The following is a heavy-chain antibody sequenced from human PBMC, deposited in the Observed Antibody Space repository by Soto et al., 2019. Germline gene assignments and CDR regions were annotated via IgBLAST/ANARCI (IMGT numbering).Heavy chain of an antibody. D-gene: IGHD3-22*01. CDR2: ISYDGSNK. Sequence: GSQRLSCAASGFTFSSYGMHWVRQAPGKGLEWVAVISYDGSNKYYADSVKGRFTISRDNSKNTLYLQMNSLRAEDTAVYYCAKDIGDSSGSVFDYWGQGTLVTVSS. CDR3: AKDIGDSSGSVFDY. CDR1: GFTFSSYG. J-gene: IGHJ4*02. V-gene: IGHV3-30*18.